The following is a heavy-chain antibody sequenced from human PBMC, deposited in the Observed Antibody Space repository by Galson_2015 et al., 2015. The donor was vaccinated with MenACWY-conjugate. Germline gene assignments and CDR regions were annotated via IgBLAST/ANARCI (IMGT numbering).Heavy chain of an antibody. D-gene: IGHD2-15*01. J-gene: IGHJ4*02. V-gene: IGHV1-69*04. CDR1: GGAFSNYA. CDR2: IIPFLGVA. Sequence: SVKVSCKASGGAFSNYAISWVRQAPGQGLEWMGRIIPFLGVANYAETFQGRVTITAEKSTSTVYMEVTGLRSDDTAVYYCARNHPSIRTPGYWGQGTLVTVSS. CDR3: ARNHPSIRTPGY.